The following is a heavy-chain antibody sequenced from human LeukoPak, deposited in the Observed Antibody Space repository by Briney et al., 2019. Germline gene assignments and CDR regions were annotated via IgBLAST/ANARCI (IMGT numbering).Heavy chain of an antibody. CDR2: IKQDGSEK. Sequence: GGSLRLSCAASGFTFSSYWMSWVRQAPGKGLEWVANIKQDGSEKYYVDSVKGRFTISRDNAKNSLYLQMNSLRAEDTAVYYCAREPGRYCSSTSCSPFDYWGQGTLVTVSS. CDR1: GFTFSSYW. D-gene: IGHD2-2*01. V-gene: IGHV3-7*01. J-gene: IGHJ4*02. CDR3: AREPGRYCSSTSCSPFDY.